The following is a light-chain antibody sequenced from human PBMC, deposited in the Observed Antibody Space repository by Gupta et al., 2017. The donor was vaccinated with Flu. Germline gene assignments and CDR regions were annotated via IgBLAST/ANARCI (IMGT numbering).Light chain of an antibody. J-gene: IGLJ2*01. CDR3: STYTSSSTRAVV. V-gene: IGLV2-14*01. CDR2: EVS. CDR1: SSDVGGYNY. Sequence: QSALTQPASVSGSPVQSITISCTGTSSDVGGYNYVSWYQQHPGKAPKLMIYEVSNRPSGVSNRFSGSKSGNTASLTISGLQAEDEADYYCSTYTSSSTRAVVFGGGTKLTVL.